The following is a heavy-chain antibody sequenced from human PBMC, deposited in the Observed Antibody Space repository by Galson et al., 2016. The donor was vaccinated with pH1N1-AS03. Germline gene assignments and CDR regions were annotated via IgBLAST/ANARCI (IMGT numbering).Heavy chain of an antibody. CDR1: GYTFTSYY. J-gene: IGHJ6*02. D-gene: IGHD4/OR15-4a*01. V-gene: IGHV1-46*01. CDR3: ARVSAGLTGYYYAMDV. Sequence: SVKVSCKASGYTFTSYYIHWVRQAPGQGREWMGIINPGDGNTNYAQRFQGRVTMTRDTSTSTVYMELSSLRSDDTAVYYCARVSAGLTGYYYAMDVWGQGTTVTVSS. CDR2: INPGDGNT.